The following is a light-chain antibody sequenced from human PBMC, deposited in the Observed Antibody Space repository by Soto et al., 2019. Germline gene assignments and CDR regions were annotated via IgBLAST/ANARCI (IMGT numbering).Light chain of an antibody. V-gene: IGLV1-40*01. J-gene: IGLJ1*01. CDR1: SSNIGAGYD. CDR3: SSYTSSSTPYV. CDR2: DNN. Sequence: QLVLTQPPSVSGAPGQRVTISCTGTSSNIGAGYDVHWYQQLPGTAPKLLIYDNNNRPSGVPDRFSGSKSGTSASLAISGLQVEDEADYYCSSYTSSSTPYVFGTGTKLTVL.